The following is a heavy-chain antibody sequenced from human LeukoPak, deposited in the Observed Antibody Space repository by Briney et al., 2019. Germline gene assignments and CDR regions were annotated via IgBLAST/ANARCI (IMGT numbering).Heavy chain of an antibody. CDR2: ISYDGSNK. J-gene: IGHJ6*03. CDR3: AKVHGYSGYDWTPGVYMDV. Sequence: PGGSLRLSCAASGFTFSSYGMHWVRQAPGKGLEWVAVISYDGSNKYYADSVKGRFTISRDNSKNTLYLQMNSLRAEDTAVYYCAKVHGYSGYDWTPGVYMDVWGKGTTVTVSS. CDR1: GFTFSSYG. V-gene: IGHV3-30*18. D-gene: IGHD5-12*01.